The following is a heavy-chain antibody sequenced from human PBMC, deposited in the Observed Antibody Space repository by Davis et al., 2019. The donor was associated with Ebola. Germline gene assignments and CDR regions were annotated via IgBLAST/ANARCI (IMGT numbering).Heavy chain of an antibody. CDR3: AKRSDYRSFDY. V-gene: IGHV3-66*01. Sequence: GESLKISCAASGISVSNNYMSWVRQAPGKGLEWVSVIYSDGRTYYAGSVKGRFTISRDNSKNTLYLQMNSLRGEDTAVYYCAKRSDYRSFDYWGQGTLVTVSS. CDR2: IYSDGRT. J-gene: IGHJ4*02. CDR1: GISVSNNY. D-gene: IGHD4-11*01.